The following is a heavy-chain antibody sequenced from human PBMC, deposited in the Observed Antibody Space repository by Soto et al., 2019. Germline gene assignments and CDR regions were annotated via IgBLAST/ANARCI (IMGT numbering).Heavy chain of an antibody. V-gene: IGHV3-23*01. Sequence: GGSLRLSCASSGFTLSMSAVDWVRQAPGKGLEWVSYISDSGDRTYYADSVKGRFTISRDRSKNTVSLQMDSLRAEDTAVYYCAKDRGIIVKAGDAFDVWGQGTKVTVSS. CDR2: ISDSGDRT. CDR1: GFTLSMSA. CDR3: AKDRGIIVKAGDAFDV. J-gene: IGHJ3*01. D-gene: IGHD3-16*02.